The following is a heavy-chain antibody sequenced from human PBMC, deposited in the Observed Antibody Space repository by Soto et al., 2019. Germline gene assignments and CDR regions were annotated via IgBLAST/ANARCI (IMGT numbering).Heavy chain of an antibody. CDR2: ILNDGSNR. D-gene: IGHD3-10*01. CDR1: EFTFSNYG. J-gene: IGHJ6*02. Sequence: QVQLVESGGGVVQPGRSLRLSCAASEFTFSNYGMHWVRQAPGKGLEWVAVILNDGSNRYHADCVKDRLTISRDNSKNTLYLQMNSLRAEDTAVYYCARDDEYSGNGMDVWGQGTTVTVS. V-gene: IGHV3-33*01. CDR3: ARDDEYSGNGMDV.